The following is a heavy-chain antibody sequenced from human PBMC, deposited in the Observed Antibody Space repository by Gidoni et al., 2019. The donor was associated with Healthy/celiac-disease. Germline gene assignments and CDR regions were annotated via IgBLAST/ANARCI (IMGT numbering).Heavy chain of an antibody. Sequence: EVQLVESGGGLVQPGRSLRLSCTASGFTFGDYAMSWVRQAPGKGLEWVGFIRSKAYGGKTEYAASVKGRFTISRDDSKSIAYLQMNSLKTEDTAVYYCTRSILDYGVNRGSFDYWGQGTLVTVSS. CDR2: IRSKAYGGKT. D-gene: IGHD4-17*01. J-gene: IGHJ4*02. CDR1: GFTFGDYA. V-gene: IGHV3-49*04. CDR3: TRSILDYGVNRGSFDY.